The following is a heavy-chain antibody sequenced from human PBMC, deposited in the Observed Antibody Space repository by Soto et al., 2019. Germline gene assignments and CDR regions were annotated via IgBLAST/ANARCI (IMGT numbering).Heavy chain of an antibody. D-gene: IGHD6-13*01. CDR2: ISASGAST. V-gene: IGHV3-23*01. CDR3: ATRPAAGTLNY. Sequence: GGSLRLSCAASEFTFSNYVITWVRQAPGKGLEWVSAISASGASTYYADSVKGRFTISRDNSKNTVFLQMNRLGAEDTAMYYCATRPAAGTLNYWGQGTLVTVSS. J-gene: IGHJ4*02. CDR1: EFTFSNYV.